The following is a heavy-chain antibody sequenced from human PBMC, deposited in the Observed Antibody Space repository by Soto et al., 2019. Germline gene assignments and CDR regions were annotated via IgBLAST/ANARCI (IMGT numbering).Heavy chain of an antibody. J-gene: IGHJ5*02. V-gene: IGHV1-69*12. D-gene: IGHD3-22*01. Sequence: QVQLVQSGAEVKKPGSSVKVSCKASGGTLSSYAITWVRQAPGQGLEWMGGIIPIFGTANSAQKFQGRVTITADESTSTAYMELSSLRSEDTAVYYCARDRGPSSGYYPYWFDPWGQGTLVTVSS. CDR1: GGTLSSYA. CDR3: ARDRGPSSGYYPYWFDP. CDR2: IIPIFGTA.